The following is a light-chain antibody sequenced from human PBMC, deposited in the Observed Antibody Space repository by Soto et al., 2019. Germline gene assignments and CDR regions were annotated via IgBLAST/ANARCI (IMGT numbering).Light chain of an antibody. CDR3: QQRSNWLTWT. CDR2: DAS. CDR1: QSVSSNY. J-gene: IGKJ1*01. V-gene: IGKV3D-20*02. Sequence: VCTKSPGTLSMSPGERATLSCRASQSVSSNYLAWYQQKPGQAPRLLIYDASNRATGIPARFSGSGSGTDFTLTISSLEPEDFAVYYCQQRSNWLTWTFGQGTKVDI.